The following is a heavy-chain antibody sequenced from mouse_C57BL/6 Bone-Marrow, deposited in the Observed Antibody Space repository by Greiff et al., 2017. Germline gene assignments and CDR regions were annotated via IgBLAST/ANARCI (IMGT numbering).Heavy chain of an antibody. Sequence: VQLQQSGAELVRPGASVTLSCKASGYTFTDYEMHWVKQTPVHGLEWIGAIDPETGGTAYNQKFKGKAILTADKSSSTAYMELRSLTSEDSAVYYCTRSYGSSPYWYFDVWGTGTTVTVSS. CDR1: GYTFTDYE. V-gene: IGHV1-15*01. J-gene: IGHJ1*03. CDR3: TRSYGSSPYWYFDV. CDR2: IDPETGGT. D-gene: IGHD1-1*01.